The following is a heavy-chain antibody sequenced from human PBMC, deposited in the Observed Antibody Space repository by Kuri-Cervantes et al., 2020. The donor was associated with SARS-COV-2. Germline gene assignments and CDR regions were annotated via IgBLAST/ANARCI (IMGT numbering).Heavy chain of an antibody. J-gene: IGHJ4*02. V-gene: IGHV3-30*03. Sequence: GGSLRLSCAASGFTFSSYSMNWVRQAPGKGLEWVAVISYDGSNKYYADSVKGRFTISRDNSKNTLYLQMNSLRAEDTAVYYCARLTVTTAIDGDYWGQGTLVTVSS. D-gene: IGHD4-11*01. CDR3: ARLTVTTAIDGDY. CDR2: ISYDGSNK. CDR1: GFTFSSYS.